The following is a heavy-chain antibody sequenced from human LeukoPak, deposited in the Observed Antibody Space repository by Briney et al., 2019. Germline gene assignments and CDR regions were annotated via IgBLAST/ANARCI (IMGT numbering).Heavy chain of an antibody. Sequence: GGSLRLSCAASGFTFSSYGMHWVRQAPGKGLEWVAVISYDGSNKYYADSVKGRFTISRDNSENTLYLQMNSLRAEDTAVYYCAKALVRIVGATTGYWGQGTLVTVSS. V-gene: IGHV3-30*18. D-gene: IGHD1-26*01. CDR3: AKALVRIVGATTGY. J-gene: IGHJ4*02. CDR2: ISYDGSNK. CDR1: GFTFSSYG.